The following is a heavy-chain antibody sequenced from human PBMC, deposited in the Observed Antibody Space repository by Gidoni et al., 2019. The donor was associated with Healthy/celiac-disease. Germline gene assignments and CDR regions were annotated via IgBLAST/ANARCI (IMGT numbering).Heavy chain of an antibody. V-gene: IGHV3-30*18. CDR2: ISYDGSNK. CDR3: AKVDTPIQLWLDAFDI. Sequence: QVQLVESGGGVVQPGRSVRLSCAACGVTVSSHGMHWVRQAPGKGLEWVAVISYDGSNKYYADSVKGRFTISRDNSKNTLYLQMNSLRAEDTAVYYCAKVDTPIQLWLDAFDIWGQGTMVTVSS. CDR1: GVTVSSHG. D-gene: IGHD5-18*01. J-gene: IGHJ3*02.